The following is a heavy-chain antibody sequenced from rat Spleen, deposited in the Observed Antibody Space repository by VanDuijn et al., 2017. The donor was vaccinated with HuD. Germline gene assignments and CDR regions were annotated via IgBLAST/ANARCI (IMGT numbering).Heavy chain of an antibody. J-gene: IGHJ1*01. CDR1: GFTFNNYW. D-gene: IGHD1-1*01. V-gene: IGHV5-31*01. CDR3: TTLSFDYSGWYFDF. CDR2: ISYDGGST. Sequence: EVQLVESRGGLVQPGRSLKLSCVASGFTFNNYWMTWIRQAPGKGLEWVASISYDGGSTYYRDSVKGRFTISRDNAKSSLYLQMDSLRSEDTATYYCTTLSFDYSGWYFDFWGPGTMVTVSS.